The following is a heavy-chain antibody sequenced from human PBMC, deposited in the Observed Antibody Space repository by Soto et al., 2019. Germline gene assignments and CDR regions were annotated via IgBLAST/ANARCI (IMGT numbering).Heavy chain of an antibody. CDR1: GGTFSSYA. Sequence: QVQLVQSGAEVKKPGSSVKVSCKASGGTFSSYAISWVRQAPGQGLEWLGGIIPIFGTANYAQKFQSRDTITADESTSTAYMELSSLRSEDTAVYYCASGYCSSGSCYFYYGMDVWGQGTTVTVSS. CDR3: ASGYCSSGSCYFYYGMDV. V-gene: IGHV1-69*01. D-gene: IGHD2-15*01. J-gene: IGHJ6*02. CDR2: IIPIFGTA.